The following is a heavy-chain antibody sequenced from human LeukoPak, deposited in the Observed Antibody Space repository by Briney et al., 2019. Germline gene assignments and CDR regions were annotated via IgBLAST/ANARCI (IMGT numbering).Heavy chain of an antibody. V-gene: IGHV4-30-2*01. CDR3: ARDRRDGDYVPFDY. D-gene: IGHD4-17*01. J-gene: IGHJ4*02. CDR2: IYHSGST. Sequence: PSQTLSLTCAVSGGSISSGGYSWSWIRQPPGKGLEWIGYIYHSGSTYYNPSLKSRVTISVDRSKNQFSLKLSSVTAADTAVYYCARDRRDGDYVPFDYWGQGTLVTVSS. CDR1: GGSISSGGYS.